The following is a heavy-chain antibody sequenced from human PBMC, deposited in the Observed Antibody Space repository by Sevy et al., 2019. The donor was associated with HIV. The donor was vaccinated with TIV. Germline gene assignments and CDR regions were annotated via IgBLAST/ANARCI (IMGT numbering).Heavy chain of an antibody. V-gene: IGHV3-23*01. Sequence: GGSLRLSCVASGFTFSSYAMSWVRQAPGKGLEWVSAISGSGGSTYYADSVKGRFTISRDNSKNTLYLQMNSLRAEDTAVYYCAKVSLATNFYDYWGQGTLVTVSS. CDR3: AKVSLATNFYDY. J-gene: IGHJ4*02. CDR2: ISGSGGST. CDR1: GFTFSSYA.